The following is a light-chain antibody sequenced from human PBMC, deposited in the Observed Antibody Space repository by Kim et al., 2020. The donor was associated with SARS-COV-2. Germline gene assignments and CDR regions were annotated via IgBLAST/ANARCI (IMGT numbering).Light chain of an antibody. CDR2: DES. CDR3: QQYDNLPIT. V-gene: IGKV1-33*01. Sequence: ASVGDRVTITCQSSQDISNYLNWYQQKPGKAPKLLIYDESNLETGVPSRFSGSGSGTDFTFTISSLQPEDIATYYCQQYDNLPITFGQGTRLEIK. J-gene: IGKJ5*01. CDR1: QDISNY.